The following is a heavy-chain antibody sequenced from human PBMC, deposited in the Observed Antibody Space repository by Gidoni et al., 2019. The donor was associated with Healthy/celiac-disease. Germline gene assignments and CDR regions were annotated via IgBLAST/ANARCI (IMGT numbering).Heavy chain of an antibody. CDR2: IYYSGST. V-gene: IGHV4-39*07. CDR1: GGSISSSSYY. J-gene: IGHJ4*02. D-gene: IGHD6-19*01. Sequence: QLQLQESGSGLVKPSETLSLTCTVSGGSISSSSYYWGWIRQPPGKGLEWIGSIYYSGSTYYNPSLKSRVTISVDTSKNQFSLKLSSVTAADTAVYYCATTVAVAGLDYWGQGTLVTVSS. CDR3: ATTVAVAGLDY.